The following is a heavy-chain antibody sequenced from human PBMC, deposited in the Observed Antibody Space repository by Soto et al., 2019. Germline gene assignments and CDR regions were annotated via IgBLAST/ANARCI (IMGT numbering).Heavy chain of an antibody. V-gene: IGHV1-3*01. CDR1: GYTFTSYA. Sequence: QVQLVQSGAEVKKPGASVKVSCKASGYTFTSYAMHRVRQAPGQRLEWMGWINAGNGNTKYSQKFQGRVTITRDTSASTAYMELSSLRSEDTAVYYCARIGDYDPLDAFDIWGQGTMVTVSS. J-gene: IGHJ3*02. CDR3: ARIGDYDPLDAFDI. CDR2: INAGNGNT. D-gene: IGHD4-17*01.